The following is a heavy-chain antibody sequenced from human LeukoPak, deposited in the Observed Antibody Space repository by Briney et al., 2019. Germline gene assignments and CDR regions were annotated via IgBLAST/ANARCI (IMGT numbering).Heavy chain of an antibody. V-gene: IGHV1-69*05. CDR2: IIPIFGTA. J-gene: IGHJ4*02. CDR3: ARDSPRYPIDY. Sequence: SVKVSCKASGGAFSSYAISWVRQAPGQGFEWMGRIIPIFGTANYAQKFQGRVTITTDESTSTAYMELSSLRSEDTAVYYCARDSPRYPIDYWGQGTLVTVSS. D-gene: IGHD3-9*01. CDR1: GGAFSSYA.